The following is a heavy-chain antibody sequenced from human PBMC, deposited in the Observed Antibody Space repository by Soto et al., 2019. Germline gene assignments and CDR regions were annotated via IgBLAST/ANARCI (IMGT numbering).Heavy chain of an antibody. CDR2: IYYSGST. Sequence: SETLSLTCTVSGGSISSYYWSWIRQPPGKGLEWIGYIYYSGSTNYNPSLKSRVTISVDTSKNQFSLKLSSVTAADTAVYYCARDLDYAVFDPWGQGTLVTVSS. V-gene: IGHV4-59*01. D-gene: IGHD3-16*01. CDR3: ARDLDYAVFDP. J-gene: IGHJ5*02. CDR1: GGSISSYY.